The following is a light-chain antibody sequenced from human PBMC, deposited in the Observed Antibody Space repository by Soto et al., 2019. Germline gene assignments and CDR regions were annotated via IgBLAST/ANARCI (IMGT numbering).Light chain of an antibody. Sequence: DIHMTQSPSTLSASLGDGVTITWLASQSISSWLAWYQQKPGKAPKLLIYDASSLESGVPSRFSGSGSGTEFTLTISSLQPDDFATYYCQQYNSYPLTFGGGTKVDIK. CDR3: QQYNSYPLT. CDR1: QSISSW. V-gene: IGKV1-5*01. CDR2: DAS. J-gene: IGKJ4*01.